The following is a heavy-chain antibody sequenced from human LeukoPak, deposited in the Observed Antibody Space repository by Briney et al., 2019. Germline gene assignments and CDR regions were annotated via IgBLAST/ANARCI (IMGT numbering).Heavy chain of an antibody. V-gene: IGHV3-11*01. J-gene: IGHJ4*02. CDR1: GFTFSDYY. CDR3: ARAVRRVATLDY. CDR2: ISSSGSTI. D-gene: IGHD5-12*01. Sequence: GGSLRLSCAASGFTFSDYYMSWIRQAPGKGLEWVSYISSSGSTIYYADSVKGRFTISRDNAKNSPYLQMNSLRAEDTAVYYCARAVRRVATLDYWGQGTLVTVSS.